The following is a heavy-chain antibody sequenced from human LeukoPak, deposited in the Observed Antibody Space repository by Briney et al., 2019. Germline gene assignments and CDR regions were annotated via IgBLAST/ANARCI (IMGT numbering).Heavy chain of an antibody. CDR1: GLTFSFSVYS. Sequence: SGGSLRLSCAASGLTFSFSVYSMNWVRQAPGKGLEWVSSIISSSSYIYYADSVRGRFTISRDNFNNNLQMNSLRIDDTAVYYCAGGVQGVSSWFDPWGQGTLVTVSS. V-gene: IGHV3-21*01. CDR3: AGGVQGVSSWFDP. J-gene: IGHJ5*02. D-gene: IGHD3-10*01. CDR2: IISSSSYI.